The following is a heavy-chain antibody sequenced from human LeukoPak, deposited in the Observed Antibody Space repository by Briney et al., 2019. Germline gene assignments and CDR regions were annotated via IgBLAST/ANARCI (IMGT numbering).Heavy chain of an antibody. CDR2: IYYSGST. Sequence: ASETLSLTCTVSGGSISSYYWGWICQPPGKGLEWIGSIYYSGSTYYDPSLKSRVTISVDTSKNQFSLKLSSVTAADTAVYYCARHGDIVVVPAAPPDYYYMDVWGKGTTVTVSS. CDR3: ARHGDIVVVPAAPPDYYYMDV. CDR1: GGSISSYY. V-gene: IGHV4-39*01. J-gene: IGHJ6*03. D-gene: IGHD2-2*01.